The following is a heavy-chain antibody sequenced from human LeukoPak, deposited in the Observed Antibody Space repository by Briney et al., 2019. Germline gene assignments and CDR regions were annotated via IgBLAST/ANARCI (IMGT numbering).Heavy chain of an antibody. Sequence: ASVKVSCKASGYTFTSYDINWVRQATGQGLEWMGWMNPNSGNTGYAQKFQGRVTITRNTSISTAYMELSSLRSEDTAVYYCARGISRYDFWSGYRYYYYYYMDVWGKGTTVTVSS. CDR1: GYTFTSYD. V-gene: IGHV1-8*03. D-gene: IGHD3-3*01. CDR2: MNPNSGNT. CDR3: ARGISRYDFWSGYRYYYYYYMDV. J-gene: IGHJ6*03.